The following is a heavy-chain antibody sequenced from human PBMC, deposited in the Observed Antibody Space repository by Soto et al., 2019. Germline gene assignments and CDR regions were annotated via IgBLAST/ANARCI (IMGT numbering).Heavy chain of an antibody. CDR3: ARTRGYSDYDLDY. Sequence: ETLSLTCAVSGGSVSGNNWWSWVRQPPGKGLEWVSAVSYSGVSTYYADSVKGRFTISRDSSENTLSLQMNSLRVDDTAVYYCARTRGYSDYDLDYWGQGTLVTVSS. CDR1: GGSVSGNN. V-gene: IGHV3-23*01. CDR2: VSYSGVST. J-gene: IGHJ4*02. D-gene: IGHD5-12*01.